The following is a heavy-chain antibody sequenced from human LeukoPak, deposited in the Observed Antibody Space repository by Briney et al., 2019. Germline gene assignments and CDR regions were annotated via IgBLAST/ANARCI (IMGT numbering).Heavy chain of an antibody. CDR3: AELGITMIGGV. CDR1: GFTFSSFW. CDR2: ISSSGSTI. Sequence: PGGSLRLSCAASGFTFSSFWMSWVRQAPGKGLEWVSYISSSGSTIYYADSVKGRFTISRDNAKNSLYLQMNSLRAEDTAVYYCAELGITMIGGVWGKGTTVTISS. J-gene: IGHJ6*04. D-gene: IGHD3-10*02. V-gene: IGHV3-48*04.